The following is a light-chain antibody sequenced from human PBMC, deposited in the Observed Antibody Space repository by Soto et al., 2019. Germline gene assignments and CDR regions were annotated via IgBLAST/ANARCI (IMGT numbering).Light chain of an antibody. V-gene: IGLV2-14*01. CDR2: EVT. Sequence: QPALNQPASVSGSTEQSIAISCTGTSGDVGGYDYVSWYQQHPDKAPKLMIYEVTKRPSWVSNRFSGSKSGNTASLTISGLQPEDEADYYCSSHTSGSTRVFGSGTKVTVL. CDR3: SSHTSGSTRV. J-gene: IGLJ1*01. CDR1: SGDVGGYDY.